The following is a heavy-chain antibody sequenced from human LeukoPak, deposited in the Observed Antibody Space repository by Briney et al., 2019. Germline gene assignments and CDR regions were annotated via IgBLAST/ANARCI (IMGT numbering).Heavy chain of an antibody. CDR3: AGAPNQYYFDY. J-gene: IGHJ4*02. Sequence: SETLSLTCTVSSGSITSYYWSWIRQPPGKGLEYIGHIYYTGTTDYNPSLKSRVTMSVDTSKSQFSLRLISVTASDTAVYFCAGAPNQYYFDYWGQGTLVAVSS. CDR1: SGSITSYY. CDR2: IYYTGTT. V-gene: IGHV4-59*01.